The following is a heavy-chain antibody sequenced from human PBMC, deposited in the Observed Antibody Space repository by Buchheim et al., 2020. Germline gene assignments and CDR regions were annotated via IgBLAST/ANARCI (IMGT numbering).Heavy chain of an antibody. CDR1: GLILSDYY. CDR2: ISSSSSDI. V-gene: IGHV3-11*06. J-gene: IGHJ3*02. D-gene: IGHD3-22*01. CDR3: ARDQYYDGSEFSAFDI. Sequence: QVHLVESGGGLVKPGGSLRLSCAASGLILSDYYMSWIRQTPGKGLEWVAYISSSSSDIKYADSEKGRFTISRDNDKNSLFLQMKSLRAEDTAVYYCARDQYYDGSEFSAFDIWGQGT.